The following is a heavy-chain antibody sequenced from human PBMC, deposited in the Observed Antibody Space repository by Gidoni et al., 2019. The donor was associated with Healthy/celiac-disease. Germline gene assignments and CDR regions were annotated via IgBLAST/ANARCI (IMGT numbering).Heavy chain of an antibody. J-gene: IGHJ5*02. V-gene: IGHV3-73*02. CDR3: TITYYYDSSGYYIGHWNH. CDR1: GFTFSGSA. Sequence: EVQLVESGGGLVQPGGSLQLSCAASGFTFSGSAMHWVRQASGQGLEWVGRIRSKANSYATAYAASVKGRFTISRDDSKNTAYLQMNSLKTEDTAVYYCTITYYYDSSGYYIGHWNHWGQGTLVTVSS. CDR2: IRSKANSYAT. D-gene: IGHD3-22*01.